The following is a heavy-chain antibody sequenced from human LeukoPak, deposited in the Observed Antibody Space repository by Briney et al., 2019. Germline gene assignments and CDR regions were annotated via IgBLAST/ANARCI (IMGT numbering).Heavy chain of an antibody. CDR3: ARGRQLVVADY. CDR1: GGSFSGYY. V-gene: IGHV4-34*01. D-gene: IGHD6-13*01. CDR2: INHSGST. J-gene: IGHJ4*02. Sequence: SETLSLTCAVYGGSFSGYYWSWIRQPPGKGLEWIGEINHSGSTNYNPSLKSRVTISVDTSKNQFSLKLSSVTAADTAVYYCARGRQLVVADYGGQGTLVTVSS.